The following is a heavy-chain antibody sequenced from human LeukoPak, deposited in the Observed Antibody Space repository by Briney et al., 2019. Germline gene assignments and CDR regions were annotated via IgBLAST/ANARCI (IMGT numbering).Heavy chain of an antibody. CDR2: ISSSGSTI. D-gene: IGHD3-10*01. Sequence: GGSLRLSCAASGFTFSSYSMNWVRQAPGKGLEWVSYISSSGSTIYYADSVKGRFTISRDNAKISLYLQMNSLRAEDTAVYYCARRSYGSGSYSPSDDYYGMDVWGQGTTVTVSS. J-gene: IGHJ6*02. CDR3: ARRSYGSGSYSPSDDYYGMDV. CDR1: GFTFSSYS. V-gene: IGHV3-48*04.